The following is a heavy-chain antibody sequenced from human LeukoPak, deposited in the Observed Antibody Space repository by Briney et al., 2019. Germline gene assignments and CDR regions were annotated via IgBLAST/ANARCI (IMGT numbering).Heavy chain of an antibody. J-gene: IGHJ4*02. V-gene: IGHV3-30*03. CDR1: GFTFSSYG. Sequence: PGGSLRLSCAASGFTFSSYGMHWVRQAPGKGLEWVAVISYDGSNKYHADSVKGRFTISRDNSKNTLYLQMNSLRAEDTAVYYRARDLRVWWLRSPGYWGQGTLVTVSS. CDR3: ARDLRVWWLRSPGY. CDR2: ISYDGSNK. D-gene: IGHD5-12*01.